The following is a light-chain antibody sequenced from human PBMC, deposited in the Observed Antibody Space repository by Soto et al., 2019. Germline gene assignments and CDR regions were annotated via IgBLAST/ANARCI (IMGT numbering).Light chain of an antibody. CDR1: QSVSNNY. Sequence: EIVLTQSPGTLSLSPGERATLSCRASQSVSNNYLAWYQQKPGQAPRLIIYEASRRATGTPDRFSGSGSGTEFTLTISGLEPEDFAVYYCQQYGSSPLTFGGGTKVEIK. CDR2: EAS. J-gene: IGKJ4*01. CDR3: QQYGSSPLT. V-gene: IGKV3-20*01.